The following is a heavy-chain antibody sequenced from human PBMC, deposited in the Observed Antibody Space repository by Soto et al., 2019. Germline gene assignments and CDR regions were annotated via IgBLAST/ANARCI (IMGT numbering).Heavy chain of an antibody. J-gene: IGHJ6*02. D-gene: IGHD6-25*01. CDR3: TRDLIAAHYGMDV. CDR2: IRSKAYGGTT. CDR1: GFTFGDYA. V-gene: IGHV3-49*03. Sequence: GGSLRLSCTASGFTFGDYAMSWFRQAPGKGLEWVGFIRSKAYGGTTEYAASVKGRFTISRDDSKSIAYLQMNSLKTEDTAVYYCTRDLIAAHYGMDVWGQGTTVTVSS.